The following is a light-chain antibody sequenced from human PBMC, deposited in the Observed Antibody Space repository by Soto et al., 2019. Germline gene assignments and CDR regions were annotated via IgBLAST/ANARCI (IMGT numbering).Light chain of an antibody. CDR1: SSDVGGYNY. CDR3: SSYAGSNNRV. V-gene: IGLV2-8*01. CDR2: EVS. Sequence: QSALTQPPSASGSPGQSVTISCTGTSSDVGGYNYVSWYQQHPGKAPKLMIYEVSKRPSGVPDRFSGSKSGNTASLTVSGLQAVDEADYYCSSYAGSNNRVFGTGTKVTVL. J-gene: IGLJ1*01.